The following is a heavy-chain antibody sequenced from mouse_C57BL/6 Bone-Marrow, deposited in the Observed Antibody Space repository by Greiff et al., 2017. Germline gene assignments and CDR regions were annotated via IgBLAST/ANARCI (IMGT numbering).Heavy chain of an antibody. CDR2: IYPGSGST. CDR1: GYTFTSYW. J-gene: IGHJ2*01. Sequence: VQLQQPGAELVKPGASVKMSCKASGYTFTSYWITWVKQRPGQGLEWIGDIYPGSGSTNYNEKFKGKATLTVDTSSSTAYMQLSSLTSEDSAVYYCARWRYGSSYDYWGQGTTLTVSS. D-gene: IGHD1-1*01. CDR3: ARWRYGSSYDY. V-gene: IGHV1-55*01.